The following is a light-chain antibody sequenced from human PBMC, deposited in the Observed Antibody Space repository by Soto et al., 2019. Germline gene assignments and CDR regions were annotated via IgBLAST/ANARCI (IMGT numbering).Light chain of an antibody. CDR3: QQRGNWPVT. CDR1: QSVGSY. CDR2: DAS. V-gene: IGKV3-11*01. Sequence: EIVLTQSPATLSLSPGERATLSCRASQSVGSYFAWYQQKPGQAPRLLIYDASNRATGIPARFSGSGSGTDFTLTISSLEPDDFAVYYCQQRGNWPVTFGQGIRVDIQ. J-gene: IGKJ1*01.